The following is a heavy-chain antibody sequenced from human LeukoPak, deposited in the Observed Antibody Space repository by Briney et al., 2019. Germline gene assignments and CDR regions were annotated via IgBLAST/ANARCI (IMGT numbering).Heavy chain of an antibody. J-gene: IGHJ4*02. D-gene: IGHD3-10*01. Sequence: GGSLRLSCAASGFTFSTYTMAWVRQAPGGGPEWVSGIGGDGGGGTYYADSVRGRFAISRDNSKSTLYLQMNSLRVEDTAVHYCLKDFGRNLGGPGYWGRGTLVTVSP. CDR3: LKDFGRNLGGPGY. V-gene: IGHV3-23*01. CDR1: GFTFSTYT. CDR2: IGGDGGGGT.